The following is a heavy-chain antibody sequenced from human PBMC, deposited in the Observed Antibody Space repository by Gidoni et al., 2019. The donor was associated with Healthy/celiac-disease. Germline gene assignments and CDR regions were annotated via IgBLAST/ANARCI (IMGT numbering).Heavy chain of an antibody. V-gene: IGHV1-18*04. CDR1: GYTFTSYG. CDR2: ISAYNGNT. CDR3: ARESYYYDSSGYSSHYYYYGMDV. J-gene: IGHJ6*02. D-gene: IGHD3-22*01. Sequence: QVQLVQSGAEVKKPGASVKVSCKASGYTFTSYGISWVRQAPGQGLEWMGWISAYNGNTHYAQKLQGRVTMTTDTSTSTAYMELRSLRSDDTAVYYCARESYYYDSSGYSSHYYYYGMDVWGQGTTVTVSS.